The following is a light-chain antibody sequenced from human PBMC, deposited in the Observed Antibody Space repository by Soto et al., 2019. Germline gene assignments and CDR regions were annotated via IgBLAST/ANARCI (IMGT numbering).Light chain of an antibody. Sequence: EIVLTQSPGTPSLSPGERATLSCRASQSVSSSYLAWYQQKPGQAPRLLLYGASSRATGIPDRFSGSGSGTDFTLTISRLEPEDFAVYYCQQYGSSPYTFGQGTKLEIK. CDR3: QQYGSSPYT. CDR2: GAS. V-gene: IGKV3-20*01. J-gene: IGKJ2*01. CDR1: QSVSSSY.